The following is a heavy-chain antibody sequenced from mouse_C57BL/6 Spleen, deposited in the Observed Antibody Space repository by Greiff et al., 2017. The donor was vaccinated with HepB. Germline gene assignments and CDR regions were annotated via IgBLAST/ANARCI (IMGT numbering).Heavy chain of an antibody. J-gene: IGHJ3*01. CDR2: IDPSDSYT. CDR1: GYTFTSYW. D-gene: IGHD4-1*01. V-gene: IGHV1-69*01. Sequence: QVQLQQPGAELVMPGASVKLSCKASGYTFTSYWMHWVKQRPGQGLEWIGEIDPSDSYTNYNQKFKGKSTITVDKTSSTAYMQLSSLTSEDSAVYYCARRAGTGFAYWGQGTLVTVSA. CDR3: ARRAGTGFAY.